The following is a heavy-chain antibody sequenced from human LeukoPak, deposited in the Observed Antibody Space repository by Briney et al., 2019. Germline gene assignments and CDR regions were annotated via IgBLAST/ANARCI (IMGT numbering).Heavy chain of an antibody. CDR1: GFTFDDYG. V-gene: IGHV3-20*04. CDR2: INWNGGST. D-gene: IGHD3-9*01. Sequence: PGGSLRLSCAASGFTFDDYGMSWVRQAPGKGLEWVSGINWNGGSTGYADSVKGRFTISRDNSKNTLYLQMNSLRAEDTAVYYCAKWGKYYDILTGYYTSYYYYYMDVWGKGTRSPSP. J-gene: IGHJ6*03. CDR3: AKWGKYYDILTGYYTSYYYYYMDV.